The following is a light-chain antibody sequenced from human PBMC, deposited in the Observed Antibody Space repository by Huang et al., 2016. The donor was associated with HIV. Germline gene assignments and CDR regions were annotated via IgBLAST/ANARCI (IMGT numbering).Light chain of an antibody. CDR1: QSVNNY. V-gene: IGKV3-11*01. CDR3: QQRTNWPLT. Sequence: EIVLTQSPATLSLSPGERATLSCRASQSVNNYLAWYQQQPGQAPSLLIDDASNRATVSPARCSGSGSGTDFTLTISNLEPEDSAVYYCQQRTNWPLTFGGGTKVEIK. J-gene: IGKJ4*01. CDR2: DAS.